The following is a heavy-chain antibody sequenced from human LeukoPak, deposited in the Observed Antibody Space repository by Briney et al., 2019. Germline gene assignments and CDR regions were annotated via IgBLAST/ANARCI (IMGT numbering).Heavy chain of an antibody. J-gene: IGHJ4*02. CDR3: ARGLWDAKAPFDY. V-gene: IGHV4-34*01. CDR2: INHSGST. CDR1: GGSFSGYY. Sequence: SETLSLTCAVYGGSFSGYYWSWIRQPPGKGLEWIGEINHSGSTNYNPSLKSRVTISVDTSKNQFSLKLSSVTAADTAVYYCARGLWDAKAPFDYWGQGTLVTVSS. D-gene: IGHD1-26*01.